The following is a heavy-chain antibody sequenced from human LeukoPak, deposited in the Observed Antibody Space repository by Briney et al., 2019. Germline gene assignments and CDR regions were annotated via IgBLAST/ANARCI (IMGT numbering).Heavy chain of an antibody. J-gene: IGHJ5*02. D-gene: IGHD2-21*01. CDR3: ARGGAYCGGDCYFRELGIEIPPNWFDP. Sequence: GASVKVSCKASGGIFSSYAISWVRQAPGQGLEWMGGIIPIFGTANYAQKFQGRVTITADESTSTAYMELSSLRSEDTAVYYCARGGAYCGGDCYFRELGIEIPPNWFDPWGQGTLVTVSS. V-gene: IGHV1-69*13. CDR1: GGIFSSYA. CDR2: IIPIFGTA.